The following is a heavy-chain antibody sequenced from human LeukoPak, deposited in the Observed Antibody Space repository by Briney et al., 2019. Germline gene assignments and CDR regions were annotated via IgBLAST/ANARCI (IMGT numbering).Heavy chain of an antibody. D-gene: IGHD3-10*01. CDR2: IYQSGDT. V-gene: IGHV4-30-2*01. Sequence: PSQTLSLTCTVSGGSITSGGYYWSWIRQAPGKGLEWIGYIYQSGDTYSNPSLKSRATVSMDRSRNQFSLNLSSVTAADTAVYYCARRDYLDHFYYIDVWDKGNTVTVSS. CDR3: ARRDYLDHFYYIDV. CDR1: GGSITSGGYY. J-gene: IGHJ6*03.